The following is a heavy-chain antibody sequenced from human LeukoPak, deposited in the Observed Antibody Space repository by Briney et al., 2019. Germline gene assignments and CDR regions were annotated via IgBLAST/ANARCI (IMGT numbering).Heavy chain of an antibody. Sequence: ASVKVSCKASGYTFTGYYMHWVRQAPGQGLEWMGRINPNSGGTNYAQKFQGRVTMTRDTSISTAYMELSRLRSDDTAVYYCARGSVDGYPDLLDIWGQGTMVTVSS. V-gene: IGHV1-2*06. D-gene: IGHD5-24*01. J-gene: IGHJ3*02. CDR3: ARGSVDGYPDLLDI. CDR1: GYTFTGYY. CDR2: INPNSGGT.